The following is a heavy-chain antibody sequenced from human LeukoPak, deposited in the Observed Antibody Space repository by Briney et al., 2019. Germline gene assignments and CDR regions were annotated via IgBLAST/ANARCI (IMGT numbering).Heavy chain of an antibody. V-gene: IGHV2-70*11. CDR2: IVWDDDK. D-gene: IGHD3-22*01. CDR1: GFSLSTSGMC. J-gene: IGHJ6*03. CDR3: ARIARDYYDSSGPGPYYYYMDV. Sequence: SGPTLVNPTQTLTLTRSFSGFSLSTSGMCVSWIRQPPGKALEWLARIVWDDDKYYSTSLKTRLTISKDTSKNQVVLTMTNMDPVDTATYYCARIARDYYDSSGPGPYYYYMDVWGKGTTVTVSS.